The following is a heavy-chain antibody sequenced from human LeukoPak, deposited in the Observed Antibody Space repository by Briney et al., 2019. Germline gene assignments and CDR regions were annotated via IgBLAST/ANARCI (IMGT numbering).Heavy chain of an antibody. CDR3: AKRGIVIRAVIIVGFHKEAYYFDY. Sequence: GGSLRLSCAVSGITLSNYGMSWLRQAPGKGLEWVAGISDSGGSTNYADSVKGRFTISRDNPKTTLYLQMNSLRAEDTAVYFCAKRGIVIRAVIIVGFHKEAYYFDYWGQGALVNVSS. CDR1: GITLSNYG. J-gene: IGHJ4*02. CDR2: ISDSGGST. D-gene: IGHD3-10*01. V-gene: IGHV3-23*01.